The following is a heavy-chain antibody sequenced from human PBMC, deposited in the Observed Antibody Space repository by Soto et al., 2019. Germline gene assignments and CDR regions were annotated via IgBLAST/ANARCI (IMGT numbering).Heavy chain of an antibody. J-gene: IGHJ5*02. V-gene: IGHV4-31*03. CDR3: ARTSYDSSGTAADP. CDR1: GGSISSGNNY. CDR2: IYYRGST. D-gene: IGHD3-22*01. Sequence: QVQLQESGPGLVKPSQTLSLTCTVSGGSISSGNNYWSWIRQHPGKGLEWIGYIYYRGSTYYNPSLKSRITISVDTSKNQFSLKLSSVTAADTAVYYCARTSYDSSGTAADPWGQGTLVTVSS.